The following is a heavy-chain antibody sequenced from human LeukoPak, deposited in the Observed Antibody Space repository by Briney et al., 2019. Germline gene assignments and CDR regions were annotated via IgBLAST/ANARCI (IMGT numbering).Heavy chain of an antibody. CDR3: ARGGNIVLMVYAIGDFDI. CDR1: GGAISSHY. J-gene: IGHJ3*02. Sequence: LGTLCLTCTVSGGAISSHYWSWIREPPREGLERSGDISYSGSTNYNPSLKSRVTISVDTSKNQFSPKLSSVTAANTAVYYCARGGNIVLMVYAIGDFDIWGQGTMVTVSS. CDR2: ISYSGST. V-gene: IGHV4-59*11. D-gene: IGHD2-8*01.